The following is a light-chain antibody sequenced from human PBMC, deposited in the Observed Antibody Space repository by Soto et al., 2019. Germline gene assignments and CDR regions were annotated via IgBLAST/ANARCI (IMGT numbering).Light chain of an antibody. CDR2: DVS. Sequence: QSALTQPPSVSGSPGQSVTISCSGTIDDVTAYYRVSWYQQTPGTAPKLMIYDVSNRPSGVPDRFSGSRSGNTASLTISGLQAEDEGDYYCGTWDSSLTAFVFGTGTKLTVL. V-gene: IGLV2-18*01. CDR1: IDDVTAYYR. J-gene: IGLJ1*01. CDR3: GTWDSSLTAFV.